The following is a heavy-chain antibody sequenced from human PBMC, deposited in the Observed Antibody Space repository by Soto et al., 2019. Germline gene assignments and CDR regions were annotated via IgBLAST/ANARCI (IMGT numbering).Heavy chain of an antibody. CDR3: LRVIIAPPRLGTHFPS. D-gene: IGHD3-16*01. V-gene: IGHV3-33*01. CDR1: GFSFSSYG. CDR2: IWYDGTNK. J-gene: IGHJ5*01. Sequence: PGGSLRLSCAASGFSFSSYGMHWVRQAPGKGLEWVALIWYDGTNKHYAESVKGRFTISRDNSKNTLYLQMNSLRAEDTAVYYFLRVIIAPPRLGTHFPSWG.